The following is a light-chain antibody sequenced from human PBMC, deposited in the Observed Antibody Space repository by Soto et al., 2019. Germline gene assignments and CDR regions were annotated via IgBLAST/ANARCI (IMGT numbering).Light chain of an antibody. CDR3: QQYSDWPRT. V-gene: IGKV3-15*01. CDR1: ESVRTS. J-gene: IGKJ1*01. Sequence: EIVLTQSPATLSVSPGERATLSCGASESVRTSLAWYQQKPGRSPSLLIYGASNRATGLPARFSGSGSGTEFTLTISSLQSEDFAVYYCQQYSDWPRTFGQGTKLEFK. CDR2: GAS.